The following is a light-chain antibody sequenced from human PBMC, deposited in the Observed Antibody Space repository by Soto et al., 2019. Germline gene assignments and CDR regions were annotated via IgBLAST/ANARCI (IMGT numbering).Light chain of an antibody. CDR3: AAWDDSLHEWV. Sequence: QSVLTQPPSVSEAPRQRVTISCSGSSSNIENNAVNWYQQFPGKAPKLLIYYDDLLPSGVSDRFSGSKSGTSASLAISGLQSEDEADYYCAAWDDSLHEWVFGGGTKLTVL. CDR2: YDD. J-gene: IGLJ3*02. V-gene: IGLV1-36*01. CDR1: SSNIENNA.